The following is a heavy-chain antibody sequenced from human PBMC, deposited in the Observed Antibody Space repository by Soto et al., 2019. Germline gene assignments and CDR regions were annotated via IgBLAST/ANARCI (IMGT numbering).Heavy chain of an antibody. CDR2: ISFDGGNK. D-gene: IGHD3-22*01. CDR1: GFTFSRNA. CDR3: ARDLWDDGSAQLDY. V-gene: IGHV3-30-3*01. Sequence: QVQLVESGGGVVQPGRSLRLSCAASGFTFSRNAIHGVRQAPGKGLEWVAIISFDGGNKYYAYSVKGRFTISRDNSKNTLYLQMNSLRLEDTAVYFCARDLWDDGSAQLDYWSQGALVRVYS. J-gene: IGHJ4*02.